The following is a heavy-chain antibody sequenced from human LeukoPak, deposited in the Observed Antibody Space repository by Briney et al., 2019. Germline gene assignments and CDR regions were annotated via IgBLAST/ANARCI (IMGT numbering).Heavy chain of an antibody. CDR1: GFTFSDYY. V-gene: IGHV4-59*01. D-gene: IGHD3-22*01. Sequence: GSLRLSCAASGFTFSDYYMSWIRQPPGKGLEWIGYIYYSGSTNYNPSLKSRVTISVDTSKNQFSLKLSSVTAADTAVYYCARDNPSYYYDSSGYPNDAFDIWGQGTMVTVSS. CDR3: ARDNPSYYYDSSGYPNDAFDI. J-gene: IGHJ3*02. CDR2: IYYSGST.